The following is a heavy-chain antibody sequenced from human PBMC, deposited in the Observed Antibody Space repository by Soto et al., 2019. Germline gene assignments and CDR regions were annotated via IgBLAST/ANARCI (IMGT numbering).Heavy chain of an antibody. J-gene: IGHJ4*02. CDR2: VFYSGIT. Sequence: XATLSLSCTVSGGSISSGSYYWAWIRQSPGKGLEWIGSVFYSGITYYSPSLKSRVTISADTSKNLFSLNLRSATAADTAVYYCARRVQWSLNPYFDSWGLGTLVTVSS. D-gene: IGHD2-15*01. V-gene: IGHV4-39*01. CDR1: GGSISSGSYY. CDR3: ARRVQWSLNPYFDS.